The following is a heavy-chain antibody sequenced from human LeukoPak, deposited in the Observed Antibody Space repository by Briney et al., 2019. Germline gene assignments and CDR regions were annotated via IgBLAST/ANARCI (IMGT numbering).Heavy chain of an antibody. V-gene: IGHV3-21*01. CDR3: ARGGCSGGSCYSGFDS. CDR1: GFIFSTYS. Sequence: GSLRLSCAASGFIFSTYSMNWVRQAPGKGLEWVSSISSSSTYIYYADSVKGRFTISRDNAKNSLYLQMNSLRAEDTAVYYCARGGCSGGSCYSGFDSWGQGTLVPVSS. D-gene: IGHD2-15*01. CDR2: ISSSSTYI. J-gene: IGHJ4*02.